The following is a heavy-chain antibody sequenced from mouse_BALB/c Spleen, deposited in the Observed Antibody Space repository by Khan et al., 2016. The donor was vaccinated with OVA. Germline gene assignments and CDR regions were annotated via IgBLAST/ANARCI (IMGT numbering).Heavy chain of an antibody. J-gene: IGHJ1*01. CDR2: INPSSGYT. CDR1: GYTFTSYT. D-gene: IGHD2-14*01. V-gene: IGHV1-4*01. Sequence: QVQLQQSGAELARPGASVKMSCKASGYTFTSYTMHWVKQRPGQGLEWIGFINPSSGYTNYNQKFKDKATLTADKSSNTAYMQLSSLKSEDSAVDYCARSGAYDRYDGDFDVWGAGTTVTVSS. CDR3: ARSGAYDRYDGDFDV.